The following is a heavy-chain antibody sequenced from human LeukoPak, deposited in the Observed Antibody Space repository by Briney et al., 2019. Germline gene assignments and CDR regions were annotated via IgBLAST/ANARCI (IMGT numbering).Heavy chain of an antibody. J-gene: IGHJ4*02. CDR3: AKATRDSSGYYCFDY. CDR1: GFTFSSYS. CDR2: ISWNSGTI. Sequence: GGSLRLSCAASGFTFSSYSMNWVRQAPGKGLEWVSGISWNSGTIGYADSVKGRFTISRDNAKNSLYLQMNSLRAEDTALYYCAKATRDSSGYYCFDYWGQGTLATVSS. D-gene: IGHD3-22*01. V-gene: IGHV3-9*01.